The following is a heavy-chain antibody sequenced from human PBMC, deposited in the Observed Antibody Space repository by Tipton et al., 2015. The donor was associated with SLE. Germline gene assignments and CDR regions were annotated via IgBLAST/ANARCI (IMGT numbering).Heavy chain of an antibody. Sequence: QLVQSGAEVKKPGASVKVSCKASAYTFTGYYFHWVRQAPGRGLEWMGWINPNNGDTKYAQKFQGRVTMTGDTSISTAYMELRRLKSDDTAVYFCARDYYDPSESTVEDNWGQGTLVTVSS. J-gene: IGHJ4*01. D-gene: IGHD3-22*01. CDR2: INPNNGDT. CDR3: ARDYYDPSESTVEDN. V-gene: IGHV1-2*02. CDR1: AYTFTGYY.